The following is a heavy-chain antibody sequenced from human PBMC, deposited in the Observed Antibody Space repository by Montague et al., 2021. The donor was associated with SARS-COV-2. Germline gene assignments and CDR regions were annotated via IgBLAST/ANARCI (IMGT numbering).Heavy chain of an antibody. D-gene: IGHD3-3*01. Sequence: TLSLTCTVSGGSISSGGYYWSWIHQHPGKGLEWIGYIYYSGSTYYNPSLKSRVTISVDTSKNQFSLKLSSVTAADTAVYYCARGRLTIFGVVTALDVWGQGTTVTVSS. CDR3: ARGRLTIFGVVTALDV. V-gene: IGHV4-31*03. J-gene: IGHJ6*02. CDR1: GGSISSGGYY. CDR2: IYYSGST.